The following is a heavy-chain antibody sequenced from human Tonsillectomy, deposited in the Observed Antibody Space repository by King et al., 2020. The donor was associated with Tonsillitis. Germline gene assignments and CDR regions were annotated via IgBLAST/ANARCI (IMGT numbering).Heavy chain of an antibody. V-gene: IGHV4-30-4*07. CDR3: ARGVAYGDYPDY. CDR2: IYYSGST. D-gene: IGHD4-17*01. J-gene: IGHJ4*02. CDR1: GGSISSGGYS. Sequence: VQLQESGPGLVKPSQTLSLTCAVSGGSISSGGYSWCWIRQPPGKGLEWIGYIYYSGSTYYNPSLKSRVTISVDTSKNQFSLKLSSVTAADTAVYYCARGVAYGDYPDYWGQGTLVTVSS.